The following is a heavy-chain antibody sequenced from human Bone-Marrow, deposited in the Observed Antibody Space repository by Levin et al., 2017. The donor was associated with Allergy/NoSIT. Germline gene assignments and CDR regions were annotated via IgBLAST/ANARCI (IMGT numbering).Heavy chain of an antibody. CDR3: ARDRRWKATITGVHS. V-gene: IGHV3-21*01. D-gene: IGHD5-24*01. CDR2: ISSSCRHI. CDR1: GFTFLSYT. Sequence: GGSLRLSCAASGFTFLSYTMAWVRQAPGKGLEWVSPISSSCRHIYYADSMKGRFTISRDNAKNALTLTRTSLRVEDTAMYYCARDRRWKATITGVHSWGQGTLVTVSS. J-gene: IGHJ4*02.